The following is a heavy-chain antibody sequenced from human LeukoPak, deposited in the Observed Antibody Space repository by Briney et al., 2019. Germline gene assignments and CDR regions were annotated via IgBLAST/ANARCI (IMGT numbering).Heavy chain of an antibody. CDR1: GGSISSGGYS. V-gene: IGHV4-30-2*01. D-gene: IGHD3-22*01. Sequence: SETLSLTCVVSGGSISSGGYSWSWIRQPPGKGLEWIGYIYHSRSTYYNPSLKSRVTISVDRSKNQFSLKLSSVTAADTAVYYCARGHYDSTSYFDYWGQGTVVSVSS. CDR3: ARGHYDSTSYFDY. J-gene: IGHJ4*02. CDR2: IYHSRST.